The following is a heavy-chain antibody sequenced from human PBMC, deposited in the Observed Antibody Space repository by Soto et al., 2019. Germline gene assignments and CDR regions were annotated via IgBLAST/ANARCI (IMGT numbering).Heavy chain of an antibody. CDR3: ARDTRKELWTDGLTSMDV. Sequence: QVKLEQSGPEVKKPGASVNVSCKASGYSYTSYGISWVRQAPGQGLEWMGWISAYNGQTKPAQRFWGRVAFTTDAATITAFKQLRSLSSDDTAMYYCARDTRKELWTDGLTSMDVWGQGTAVTV. V-gene: IGHV1-18*01. D-gene: IGHD3-16*01. J-gene: IGHJ6*02. CDR1: GYSYTSYG. CDR2: ISAYNGQT.